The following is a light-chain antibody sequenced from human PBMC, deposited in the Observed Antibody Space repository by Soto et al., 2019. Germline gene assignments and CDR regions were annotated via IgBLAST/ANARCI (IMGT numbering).Light chain of an antibody. J-gene: IGLJ7*01. CDR3: AAWDDRLNGPV. CDR2: SNN. CDR1: SSNIGSNT. V-gene: IGLV1-44*01. Sequence: QSVLTQPTSASGTPGQRVTISCSGSSSNIGSNTVNWYQQLPGTAPKLLIYSNNQRPSGVPDRFSGSKSGTSASLAISGLQSEDEADYYCAAWDDRLNGPVFGGGTQRTV.